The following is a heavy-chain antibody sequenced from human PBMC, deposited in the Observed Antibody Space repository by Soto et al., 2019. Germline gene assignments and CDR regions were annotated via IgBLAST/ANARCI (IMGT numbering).Heavy chain of an antibody. CDR1: GFTFSSYA. Sequence: GGSLRLSCTASGFTFSSYAMHWVRQAPGKGLEYVSSISTNGGSTHYADSVKGRFTISRDNSKNTQYLQMSSLRADDTAVYYCVKGEYYYDSSGYYPFDYWGQGTLVTVSS. J-gene: IGHJ4*02. D-gene: IGHD3-22*01. CDR3: VKGEYYYDSSGYYPFDY. CDR2: ISTNGGST. V-gene: IGHV3-64D*06.